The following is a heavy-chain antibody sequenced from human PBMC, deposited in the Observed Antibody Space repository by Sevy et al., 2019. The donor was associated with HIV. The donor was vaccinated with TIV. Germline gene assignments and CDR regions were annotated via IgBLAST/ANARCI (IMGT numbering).Heavy chain of an antibody. D-gene: IGHD6-13*01. J-gene: IGHJ4*02. CDR1: GFTFSSYS. Sequence: GGSLRLSCAASGFTFSSYSMNWVRQAPGKGLEWVSYISSSTIYYADSVKGQFTISRDNAKNSLYLQMNSLRAEDTAVYYCARLSGYSSSWSYFDYWGQGTLVTVSS. V-gene: IGHV3-48*01. CDR3: ARLSGYSSSWSYFDY. CDR2: ISSSTI.